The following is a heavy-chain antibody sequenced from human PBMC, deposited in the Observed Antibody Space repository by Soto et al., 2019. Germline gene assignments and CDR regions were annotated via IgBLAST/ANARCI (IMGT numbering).Heavy chain of an antibody. V-gene: IGHV1-69*06. CDR1: GGAFTNYA. Sequence: QVQLLQSGAEVKKPGSSVKVSCKVSGGAFTNYALNWVRHGPGQGLEWLGGIIPLHNTSNYSLTFLGRVTFTAAISATTVYMEFNSLTSDETATYYCASWSNWNPLYYDGLDVWGQGTTVTVS. D-gene: IGHD1-20*01. J-gene: IGHJ6*02. CDR3: ASWSNWNPLYYDGLDV. CDR2: IIPLHNTS.